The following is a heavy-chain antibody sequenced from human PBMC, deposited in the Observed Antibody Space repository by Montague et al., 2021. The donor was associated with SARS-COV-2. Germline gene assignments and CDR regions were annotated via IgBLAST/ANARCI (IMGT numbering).Heavy chain of an antibody. D-gene: IGHD3-3*01. CDR3: ARGRFLGGWVAY. CDR1: GASMSTNDYA. V-gene: IGHV4-39*07. Sequence: SETLSLTCTVSGASMSTNDYAWVWVRQPPGQGLEWIGSVYYSGHTYYSRSLESRVTISMDTSKSQFSLKLTSMTAADTAVYYCARGRFLGGWVAYWGPGTVVTVSS. CDR2: VYYSGHT. J-gene: IGHJ4*02.